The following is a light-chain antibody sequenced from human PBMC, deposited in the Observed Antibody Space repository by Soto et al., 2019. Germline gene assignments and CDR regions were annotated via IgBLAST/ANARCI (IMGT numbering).Light chain of an antibody. Sequence: DIRMTQSPSSLSASVGDRVTITCRASQGISSYLAWYQQKPGKVPELLIYAASTLHSGVPSRFSGSGSGTDFTLTIGSLQSEDVATYYCQKYDSDPFTFGPGTKVEIK. CDR1: QGISSY. V-gene: IGKV1-27*01. J-gene: IGKJ3*01. CDR3: QKYDSDPFT. CDR2: AAS.